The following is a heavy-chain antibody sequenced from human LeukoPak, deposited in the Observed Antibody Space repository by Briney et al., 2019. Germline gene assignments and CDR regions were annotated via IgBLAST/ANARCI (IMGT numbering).Heavy chain of an antibody. CDR3: GKNYDSSGYYVEI. CDR2: ISGSGGST. V-gene: IGHV3-23*01. Sequence: GGSLRLSCAASGFTFSNYAMNWARQAPGKGLEWVSAISGSGGSTYYADSVKGRFTISRDNSKNTLYLQMNSLRAEDTAVYHCGKNYDSSGYYVEIWGQGTMVTVSS. J-gene: IGHJ3*02. CDR1: GFTFSNYA. D-gene: IGHD3-22*01.